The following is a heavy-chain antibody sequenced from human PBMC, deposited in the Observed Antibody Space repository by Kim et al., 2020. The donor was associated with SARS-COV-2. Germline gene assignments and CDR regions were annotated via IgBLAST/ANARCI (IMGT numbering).Heavy chain of an antibody. CDR3: AKYIGAVRHYYYYYGMDV. CDR1: GFTFSSYA. Sequence: GGSLRLSCAASGFTFSSYAMSWVRQAPGKGLEWVSAISGSGGSTYYADSVKGRFTISRDNSKNTLYLQMNSLRAEDTAVYYCAKYIGAVRHYYYYYGMDVWGQGTTVTVSS. J-gene: IGHJ6*02. D-gene: IGHD2-2*01. V-gene: IGHV3-23*01. CDR2: ISGSGGST.